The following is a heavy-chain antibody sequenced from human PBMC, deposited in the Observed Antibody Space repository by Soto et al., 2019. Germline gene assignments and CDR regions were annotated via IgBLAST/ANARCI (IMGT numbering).Heavy chain of an antibody. CDR2: IYYSGST. Sequence: QLQLQESGPGLVKPSETLSLTCTVSGGSISSSSYYWGWIRQPPGKGLEWIGSIYYSGSTYYNPSLKSRVTISVDTSKNQFSLKLSSVTAADTAVYYCARQYLDYIWGSYRVGNFDYWGQGTLVTVSS. V-gene: IGHV4-39*01. J-gene: IGHJ4*02. CDR3: ARQYLDYIWGSYRVGNFDY. D-gene: IGHD3-16*02. CDR1: GGSISSSSYY.